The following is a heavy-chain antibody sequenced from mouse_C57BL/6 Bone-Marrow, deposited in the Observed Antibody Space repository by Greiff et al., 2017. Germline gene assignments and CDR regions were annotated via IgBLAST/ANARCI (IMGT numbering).Heavy chain of an antibody. D-gene: IGHD1-1*01. CDR2: INPNNGGT. V-gene: IGHV1-22*01. CDR1: GYTFTDYN. Sequence: VQLKESGPELVKPGASVKMSCKASGYTFTDYNMHWVKQSHGKSLEWIGYINPNNGGTSYNQKFKGKATLTVNKSSSTAYMELRSLTSEDSAVYYCATLLLRYYFDYWGQGTTLTVSS. CDR3: ATLLLRYYFDY. J-gene: IGHJ2*01.